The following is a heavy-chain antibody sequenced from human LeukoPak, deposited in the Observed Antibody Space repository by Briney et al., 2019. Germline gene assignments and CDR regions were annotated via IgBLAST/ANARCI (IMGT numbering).Heavy chain of an antibody. CDR2: IKEDGSEK. CDR1: GFTFSIYW. Sequence: PRGSLRLSCAASGFTFSIYWMTWVRHAPGKGLEWVANIKEDGSEKYYVDSVKGRITISRDNGKNSLYLQMNSLRAEDTAVYYCARDVTPLYSNSRKVNYGMDVWGHGTSVTVSS. J-gene: IGHJ6*02. CDR3: ARDVTPLYSNSRKVNYGMDV. V-gene: IGHV3-7*04. D-gene: IGHD2-2*01.